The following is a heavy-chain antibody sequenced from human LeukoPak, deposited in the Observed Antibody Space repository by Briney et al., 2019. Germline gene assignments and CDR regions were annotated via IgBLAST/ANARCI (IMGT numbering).Heavy chain of an antibody. CDR1: AFTSTNYA. CDR3: AKGAYDYIEIGYFDS. Sequence: EGSLRLSCAASAFTSTNYAMNWVRQAPGKGLEWVSVLIGSSGSTDYADSVKGRFTISRDNSKNTVFLQMNSLRAEDTAIYYCAKGAYDYIEIGYFDSWGQGTLVTVSS. V-gene: IGHV3-23*01. CDR2: LIGSSGST. D-gene: IGHD5-12*01. J-gene: IGHJ4*02.